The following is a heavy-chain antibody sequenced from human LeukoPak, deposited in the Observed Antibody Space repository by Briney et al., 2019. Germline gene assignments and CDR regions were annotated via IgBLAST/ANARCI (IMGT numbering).Heavy chain of an antibody. V-gene: IGHV3-30*03. CDR3: ARDYYDILTGYYFDY. CDR2: ISYDGSNK. Sequence: GGSLRLSCAASGFTFSSYWMHWVRQAPGKGLEWVAVISYDGSNKYYADSVKGRFTISRDNSKNTLYLQMNSLRAEDTAVYYCARDYYDILTGYYFDYWGQGTLVTVSS. J-gene: IGHJ4*02. CDR1: GFTFSSYW. D-gene: IGHD3-9*01.